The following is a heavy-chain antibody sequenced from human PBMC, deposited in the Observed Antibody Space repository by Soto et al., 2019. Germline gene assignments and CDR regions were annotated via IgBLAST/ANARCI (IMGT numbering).Heavy chain of an antibody. V-gene: IGHV4-59*08. Sequence: SESLSLTCTVSGGSISSYYGSWIRQPPGKGLEWIGYIYYSGSTNYNPSLKSRVTISVDTSKNQFSLKLSSVTAADTAVYYCARRGYYYGMDVWGQGTTVTVSS. CDR3: ARRGYYYGMDV. CDR2: IYYSGST. J-gene: IGHJ6*02. CDR1: GGSISSYY.